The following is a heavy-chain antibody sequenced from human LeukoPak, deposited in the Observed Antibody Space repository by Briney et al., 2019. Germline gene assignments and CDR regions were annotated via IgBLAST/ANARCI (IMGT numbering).Heavy chain of an antibody. CDR3: SRLAYYDKVHCDAFDI. D-gene: IGHD3-22*01. CDR2: IYYSGST. Sequence: SDTLSLTCTVSGGSISSYYWSWIRQPPGKGLEWIGYIYYSGSTNYNPSLKSRVTISVDTSKNQFSLKLSSVTAADTAVYYRSRLAYYDKVHCDAFDIWRQGTMVTVSS. CDR1: GGSISSYY. J-gene: IGHJ3*02. V-gene: IGHV4-59*07.